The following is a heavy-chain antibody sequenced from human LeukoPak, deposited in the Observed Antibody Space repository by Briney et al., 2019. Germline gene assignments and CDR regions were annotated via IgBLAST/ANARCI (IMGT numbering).Heavy chain of an antibody. Sequence: PGGSLRLSCAASGFTFSSYGMHWVRQAPGKGLEWVAFIRYDGSNKYYADSVKGRFTISRDNSKNTLYLQMNSLRAEDTAVYYCAKCANLGWLVRVYYYMDVWGKGTTVTISS. CDR3: AKCANLGWLVRVYYYMDV. CDR1: GFTFSSYG. J-gene: IGHJ6*03. CDR2: IRYDGSNK. V-gene: IGHV3-30*02. D-gene: IGHD6-19*01.